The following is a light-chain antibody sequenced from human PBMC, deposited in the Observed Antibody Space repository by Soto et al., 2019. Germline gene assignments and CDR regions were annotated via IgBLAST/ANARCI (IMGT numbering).Light chain of an antibody. V-gene: IGKV1-5*03. CDR2: KAS. J-gene: IGKJ1*01. CDR3: QQYNFYST. CDR1: QTISSW. Sequence: DIQMTQSPSTLSTSVGDRVTITCRASQTISSWLAWYQQKPGKAPKLLISKASSLESGVPSRFSGSGSGTEFTLTISSLQPDDFATYYCQQYNFYSTFGQGTKVEIK.